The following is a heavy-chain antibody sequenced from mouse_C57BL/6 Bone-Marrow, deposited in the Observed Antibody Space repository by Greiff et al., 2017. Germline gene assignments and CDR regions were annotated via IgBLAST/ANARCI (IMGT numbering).Heavy chain of an antibody. CDR2: IYPSDSET. CDR3: ARENTTVFDY. Sequence: QVQLQQSGAELVRPGSSVKLSCKASGYTFTSYWMDWVKQRPGQGLEWIGNIYPSDSETHYNQKFKDKATLTVDKSSSTAYMQLSSLTSEDSAVYYCARENTTVFDYWGQGTTLTVFS. J-gene: IGHJ2*01. CDR1: GYTFTSYW. D-gene: IGHD1-1*01. V-gene: IGHV1-61*01.